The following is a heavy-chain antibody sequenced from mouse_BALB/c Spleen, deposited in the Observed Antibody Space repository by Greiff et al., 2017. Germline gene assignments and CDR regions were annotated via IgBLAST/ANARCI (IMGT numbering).Heavy chain of an antibody. D-gene: IGHD4-1*01. CDR3: ARGDWDGGDY. J-gene: IGHJ2*01. CDR1: GYTFSSYY. CDR2: IYPGDGST. Sequence: VQLQESGPELVKPGASVKMSCKASGYTFSSYYIHWVKQRPGQGLEWIGWIYPGDGSTKYNEKFKGKTTLTADKSSSTAYMLLSSLTSEDSAIYFCARGDWDGGDYWGQGSTLTVSS. V-gene: IGHV1S56*01.